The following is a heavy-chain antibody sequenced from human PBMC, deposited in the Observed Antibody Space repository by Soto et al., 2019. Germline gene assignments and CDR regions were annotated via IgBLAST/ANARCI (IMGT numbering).Heavy chain of an antibody. J-gene: IGHJ3*01. V-gene: IGHV4-4*02. CDR3: ARAGDSALTGTFDV. D-gene: IGHD4-17*01. Sequence: PSETLSLTCAVSGGSITSNNWWSWVRQPPGKGLEWIGEIYHSETTNYNPSLKSRVIVSVDKSKNQFSLNLYSVTAADTALYYCARAGDSALTGTFDVWGRGTMVPVSS. CDR1: GGSITSNNW. CDR2: IYHSETT.